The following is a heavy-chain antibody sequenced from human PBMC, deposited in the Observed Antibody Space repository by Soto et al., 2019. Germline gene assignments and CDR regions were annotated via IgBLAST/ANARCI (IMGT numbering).Heavy chain of an antibody. V-gene: IGHV1-3*01. J-gene: IGHJ4*02. CDR3: ARDTGDGTFDF. CDR1: GYTFSSYA. D-gene: IGHD7-27*01. Sequence: GASVKVSFKASGYTFSSYAMHWVRQAPGQRLEWMGWINAGYGNTKSSQKFQDGVTISRDTSASTAYMELTSLRSEDTAVYYCARDTGDGTFDFWGQGTLVTVSS. CDR2: INAGYGNT.